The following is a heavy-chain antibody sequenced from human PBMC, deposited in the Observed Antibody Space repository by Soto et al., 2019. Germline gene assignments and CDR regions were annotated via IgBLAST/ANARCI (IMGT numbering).Heavy chain of an antibody. Sequence: QVQLQESGPGLVKPSQTLSLTCTVSGGSISSGGYYWSWIRQHPGKGLEWIGYIYYSGSTYYNPSLKSRVSISVVTSKNQFSLKLSSVTAADTAVYYCARDWGDCSSTSCYISGYYGMDVWGQGTTVTVSS. CDR1: GGSISSGGYY. D-gene: IGHD2-2*02. CDR3: ARDWGDCSSTSCYISGYYGMDV. J-gene: IGHJ6*02. CDR2: IYYSGST. V-gene: IGHV4-31*03.